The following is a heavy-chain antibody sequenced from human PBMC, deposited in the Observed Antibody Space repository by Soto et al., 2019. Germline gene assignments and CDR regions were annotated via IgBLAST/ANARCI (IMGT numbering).Heavy chain of an antibody. CDR1: GTKLTNYW. J-gene: IGHJ4*02. D-gene: IGHD3-22*01. CDR3: ARLTSYYSDGRTSYFGPSLDF. CDR2: VYLDDSDT. Sequence: PGESLKISCKVSGTKLTNYWVVWVRQTPGKGLEWMGSVYLDDSDTKYSPSFQGHVTVSADKSTITAYMQWSSLKASDTAIYYCARLTSYYSDGRTSYFGPSLDFWGQGTLVTVSS. V-gene: IGHV5-51*01.